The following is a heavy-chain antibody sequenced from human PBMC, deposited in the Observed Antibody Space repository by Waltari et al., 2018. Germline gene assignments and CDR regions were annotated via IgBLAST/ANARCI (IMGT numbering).Heavy chain of an antibody. CDR3: ARGAPSRITIFGVVTHDAFDI. J-gene: IGHJ3*02. D-gene: IGHD3-3*01. CDR1: GGSISSYY. Sequence: QVQLQESGPGLVKPSETLSLTCTVSGGSISSYYWSWIRQPAGKGLEWIGRIYTSGSTNYNPSLNGRVTMSVDTSKNQFSLKLSSVTAADTAVYYCARGAPSRITIFGVVTHDAFDIWGQGTMVTVSS. V-gene: IGHV4-4*07. CDR2: IYTSGST.